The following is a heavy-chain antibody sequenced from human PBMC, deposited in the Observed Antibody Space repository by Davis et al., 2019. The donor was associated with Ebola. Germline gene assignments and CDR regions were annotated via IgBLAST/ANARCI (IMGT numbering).Heavy chain of an antibody. CDR2: IIPIFGTA. CDR3: ASRTTGTTLHAFDI. CDR1: GYTFTSYG. Sequence: AASVQVSCKASGYTFTSYGISWVRQAPGQGLEWMGGIIPIFGTANYAQKFQGRVTITADKSTSTAYMELSSLRSEDTAVYYCASRTTGTTLHAFDIWGQGTMVTVSS. V-gene: IGHV1-69*06. D-gene: IGHD1-1*01. J-gene: IGHJ3*02.